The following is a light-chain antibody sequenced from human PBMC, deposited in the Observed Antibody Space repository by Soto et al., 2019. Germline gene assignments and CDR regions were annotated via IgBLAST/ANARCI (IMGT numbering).Light chain of an antibody. Sequence: DIQMTQSPSTLSASVGDRVTITCRASHSISSWLAWYQQKPGKAPKLLIYKASSLESGVPSRFIASGSGTECTLTISSLQPDDFASYHCQQYNSYPYTFGQGTKLEIK. CDR2: KAS. CDR1: HSISSW. J-gene: IGKJ2*01. CDR3: QQYNSYPYT. V-gene: IGKV1-5*03.